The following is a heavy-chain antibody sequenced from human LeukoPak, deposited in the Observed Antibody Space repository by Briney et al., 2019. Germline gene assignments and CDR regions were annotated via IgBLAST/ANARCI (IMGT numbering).Heavy chain of an antibody. D-gene: IGHD1-26*01. CDR2: IYYSGST. Sequence: PSETLSLTFTASGVSIIRYYWISLRQPPRKGLPWIGYIYYSGSTNYNPSLKSRVTISVDTSKNQFSLKLSSVTAADTAVYYCARDIVGATYFDYWGQGTLVTVSS. V-gene: IGHV4-59*01. CDR3: ARDIVGATYFDY. J-gene: IGHJ4*02. CDR1: GVSIIRYY.